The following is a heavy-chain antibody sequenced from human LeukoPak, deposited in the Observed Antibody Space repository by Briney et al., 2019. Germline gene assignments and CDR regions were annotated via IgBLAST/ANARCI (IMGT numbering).Heavy chain of an antibody. CDR3: ARVPYGSGSYSKFDY. CDR2: INHSGST. V-gene: IGHV4-34*01. CDR1: GGSFSGYY. Sequence: SETLSLTCAVYGGSFSGYYWSCIRQPPGKGLEWIGEINHSGSTNYNPSLKSRVTISVDTSKNQFSLKLSSVTAADTAVYYCARVPYGSGSYSKFDYWGQGTLVTVSS. J-gene: IGHJ4*02. D-gene: IGHD3-10*01.